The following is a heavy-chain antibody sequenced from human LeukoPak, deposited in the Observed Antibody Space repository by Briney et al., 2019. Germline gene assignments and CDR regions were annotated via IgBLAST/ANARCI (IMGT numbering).Heavy chain of an antibody. Sequence: PGGSLRLSCAASGFTFSSYWMSWVRHAPGKGLEWVANIKQDGSEKYYVDSVKGRFTISRDNAKNSLYLQMNSLRAEDTAVYYCARHYDSSGYGIDYWGQGTLVTVSS. CDR1: GFTFSSYW. V-gene: IGHV3-7*01. CDR3: ARHYDSSGYGIDY. CDR2: IKQDGSEK. D-gene: IGHD3-22*01. J-gene: IGHJ4*02.